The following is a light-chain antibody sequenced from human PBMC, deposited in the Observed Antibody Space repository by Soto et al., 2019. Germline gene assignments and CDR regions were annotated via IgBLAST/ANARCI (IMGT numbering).Light chain of an antibody. CDR2: EVS. V-gene: IGLV2-14*01. CDR3: SSYTSCNTLRV. J-gene: IGLJ1*01. Sequence: QSALTQPASVSGSPGQSITISCTGTSSDVGGYNYVSWYQQHPGKAPKLMIYEVSNRPSGVSNRFSGSKSGNTASLTISGLQAEDEAYYYCSSYTSCNTLRVFGTGPKVTVL. CDR1: SSDVGGYNY.